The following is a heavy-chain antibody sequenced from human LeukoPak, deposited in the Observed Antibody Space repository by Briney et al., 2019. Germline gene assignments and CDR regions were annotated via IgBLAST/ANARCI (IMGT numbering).Heavy chain of an antibody. CDR1: GGSISSYY. CDR2: IYYSGST. V-gene: IGHV4-59*01. D-gene: IGHD4-11*01. CDR3: ARDFDYMGKGWFDP. Sequence: PSKTLSLTCTVSGGSISSYYWSWIRQPPGKGLEWIGYIYYSGSTNYNPSLKSRVTISVDTSKNQFSLKLSSVTAADTAVYYCARDFDYMGKGWFDPWGQGTLVTVSS. J-gene: IGHJ5*02.